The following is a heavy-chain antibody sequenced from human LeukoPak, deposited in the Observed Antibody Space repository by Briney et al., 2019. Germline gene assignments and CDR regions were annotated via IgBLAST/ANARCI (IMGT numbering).Heavy chain of an antibody. CDR3: ARARPGYSSGWYRYWFDP. CDR1: GYTFTSYD. D-gene: IGHD6-19*01. Sequence: ASVKVSCKASGYTFTSYDINWVRQATGQGLEWMGWMNPNSGNTGYAQRFRGRVTMTRNSPESTAYLELSILRSEDTAVYYCARARPGYSSGWYRYWFDPWGQGTLVTVSS. CDR2: MNPNSGNT. V-gene: IGHV1-8*01. J-gene: IGHJ5*02.